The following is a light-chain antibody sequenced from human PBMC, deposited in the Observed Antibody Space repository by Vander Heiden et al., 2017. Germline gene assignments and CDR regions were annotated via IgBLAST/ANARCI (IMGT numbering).Light chain of an antibody. J-gene: IGKJ1*01. CDR3: QQENSFPWT. Sequence: DIQMTQSPSTLSASVGDRVTITCRASQSISSWLAWYQQKPGKAPNLLIYKASSLESGVPSRFSGSGSGTEFTLTISSLQPDDFATYYCQQENSFPWTFGQGTKVEIK. V-gene: IGKV1-5*03. CDR1: QSISSW. CDR2: KAS.